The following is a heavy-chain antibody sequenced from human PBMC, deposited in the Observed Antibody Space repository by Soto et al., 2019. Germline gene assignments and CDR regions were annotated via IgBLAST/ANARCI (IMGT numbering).Heavy chain of an antibody. CDR3: ARAGQYQLLIPNGGFDI. Sequence: SVKVSCKASGGTFSSYAISWVRQAPGQGLEWMGGIIPIFGTANYAQKFQGRVTITADESTSTAYMELSSLRSEDTAVYYCARAGQYQLLIPNGGFDIWGQGTMVTV. V-gene: IGHV1-69*13. CDR1: GGTFSSYA. J-gene: IGHJ3*02. CDR2: IIPIFGTA. D-gene: IGHD2-2*01.